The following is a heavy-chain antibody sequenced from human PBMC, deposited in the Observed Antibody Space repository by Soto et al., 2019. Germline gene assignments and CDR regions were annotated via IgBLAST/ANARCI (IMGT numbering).Heavy chain of an antibody. CDR2: INAGNGNT. Sequence: ASVKVSCKASGYTFTSYAMYWVRQAPGQRLEWKGRINAGNGNTKYSQKFQGRVTITRDTSASTAYMELSSLRSEDTAVYYCARGGDGSGGSYYYYGMDVWGQGTTVTVSS. CDR1: GYTFTSYA. V-gene: IGHV1-3*01. CDR3: ARGGDGSGGSYYYYGMDV. D-gene: IGHD3-10*01. J-gene: IGHJ6*02.